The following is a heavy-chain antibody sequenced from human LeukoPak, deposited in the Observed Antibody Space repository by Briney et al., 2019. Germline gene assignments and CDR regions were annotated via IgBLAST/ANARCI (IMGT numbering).Heavy chain of an antibody. D-gene: IGHD3-10*01. Sequence: GGSLRLSCAASGFPFSNAWMSWVRQAPGKGLEWVGRIKSKTDGGTTDYAAPVKGRFTISRDDSKNTLYLQMNSLKTEDTAVYYCLRDWYGSGSYWQIRESYFDYWGQGTLVTVSS. V-gene: IGHV3-15*01. J-gene: IGHJ4*02. CDR2: IKSKTDGGTT. CDR1: GFPFSNAW. CDR3: LRDWYGSGSYWQIRESYFDY.